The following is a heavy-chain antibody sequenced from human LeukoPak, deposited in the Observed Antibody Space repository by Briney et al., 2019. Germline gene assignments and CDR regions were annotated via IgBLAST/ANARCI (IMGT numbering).Heavy chain of an antibody. Sequence: SETLSLTCTVSGGSISSGSYYWSWIRQPAGKGLEWIGRIYTSGSTNYNPSLKSRVTISVDTSKNQFSLKLSSVTAADTAVYYCAREIWGELQLTDDAFDIWGQGTMVTVSS. CDR2: IYTSGST. V-gene: IGHV4-61*02. D-gene: IGHD1-26*01. CDR1: GGSISSGSYY. J-gene: IGHJ3*02. CDR3: AREIWGELQLTDDAFDI.